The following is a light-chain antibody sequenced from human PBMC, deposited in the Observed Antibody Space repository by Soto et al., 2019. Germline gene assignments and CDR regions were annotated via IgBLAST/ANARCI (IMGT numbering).Light chain of an antibody. CDR1: QSFLHSDGKTY. V-gene: IGKV2D-29*01. CDR2: EVS. Sequence: DIVMTQTPLYLSVTPGQPAYISCKSSQSFLHSDGKTYVCWYLQKPGQPPRALIFEVSKRFSGVPDRFSGSGSGTDFTLTISRVEAEDVGVYYCMQSIQLPITFGQGTRLEN. J-gene: IGKJ5*01. CDR3: MQSIQLPIT.